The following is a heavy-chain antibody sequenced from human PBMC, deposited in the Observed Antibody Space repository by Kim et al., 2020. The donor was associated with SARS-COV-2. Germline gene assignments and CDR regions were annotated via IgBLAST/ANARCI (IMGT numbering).Heavy chain of an antibody. V-gene: IGHV3-33*06. D-gene: IGHD3-3*01. CDR3: AKDAQEIFGVGNTDY. J-gene: IGHJ4*02. Sequence: GGSLRLSCAASGFTFSSYAMHWVRQAPGKGLEWVAVIWYDGSNKYYADSVKGRFTISRDNSKNTLYLQMNSLRAEDTAVYYCAKDAQEIFGVGNTDYWGQGTLVTVSS. CDR1: GFTFSSYA. CDR2: IWYDGSNK.